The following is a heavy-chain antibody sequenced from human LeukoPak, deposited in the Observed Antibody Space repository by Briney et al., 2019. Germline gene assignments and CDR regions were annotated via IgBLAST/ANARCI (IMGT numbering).Heavy chain of an antibody. J-gene: IGHJ4*02. D-gene: IGHD1-26*01. CDR2: INHNGNVN. CDR1: GFTFSSYW. V-gene: IGHV3-7*03. Sequence: GGSLRLSCAASGFTFSSYWMNWARQAPGKGLEWVASINHNGNVNYYVDSVKGRFTISRDNAKNSLYLQMSNLRAEDTAVYYCARSSGSYRFFDYWGQGTLVTVSS. CDR3: ARSSGSYRFFDY.